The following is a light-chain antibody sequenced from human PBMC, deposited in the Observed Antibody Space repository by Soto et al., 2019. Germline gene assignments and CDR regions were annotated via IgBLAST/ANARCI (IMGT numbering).Light chain of an antibody. Sequence: EIVLTQSPATLSLSPGERATLSCRASQSVSFYLAWYQQKPGQAPRLLIYDASNRATGIPARFGGSGSGTNFTLTISSLEPEDFAVYYCQQRSNWPPFTFGGGTKVEIK. V-gene: IGKV3-11*01. CDR3: QQRSNWPPFT. CDR2: DAS. J-gene: IGKJ4*01. CDR1: QSVSFY.